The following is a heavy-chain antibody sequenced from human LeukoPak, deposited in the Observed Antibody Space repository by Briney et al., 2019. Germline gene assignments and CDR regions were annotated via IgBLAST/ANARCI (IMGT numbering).Heavy chain of an antibody. J-gene: IGHJ6*03. CDR1: GYTFTSYY. V-gene: IGHV1-46*01. CDR2: INPSGGST. D-gene: IGHD3-3*01. CDR3: ARVGYGNDFWSGYPNPYYYYYYMDV. Sequence: GASVKVSCKASGYTFTSYYMHWVRQAPGQGLEWMGIINPSGGSTSYAQKFQGRVTMTRDTSISTAYMELSRLRSDDTAVYYCARVGYGNDFWSGYPNPYYYYYYMDVWGKGTTVTVSS.